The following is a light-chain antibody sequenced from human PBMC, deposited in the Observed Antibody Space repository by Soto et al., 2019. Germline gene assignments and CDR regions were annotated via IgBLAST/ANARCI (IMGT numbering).Light chain of an antibody. J-gene: IGLJ1*01. CDR1: STDSRHYKD. Sequence: QSALTQPPSVSGSPGQSVTISCAGTSTDSRHYKDVSWYQQRPGKAPKLIIFEVNKRPSGVPDRFSGSKSGNTTSLSVSGLLAEDEADYYCTSFTTTRFYVFGPGTKLTVL. CDR3: TSFTTTRFYV. CDR2: EVN. V-gene: IGLV2-8*01.